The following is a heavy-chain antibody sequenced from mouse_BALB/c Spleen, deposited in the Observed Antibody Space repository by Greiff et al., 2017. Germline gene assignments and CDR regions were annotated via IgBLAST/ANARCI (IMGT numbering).Heavy chain of an antibody. CDR3: AREGNYDAMDY. Sequence: EVQLVESGAELVKPGASVKLSCTASGFNIKDTYMHWVKQRPEQGLEWIGRIDPANGNTKYDPKFQGKATITADTSSNTAYLQLSSLTSEDTAVYYCAREGNYDAMDYWGQGTSVTVSS. V-gene: IGHV14-3*02. J-gene: IGHJ4*01. CDR1: GFNIKDTY. CDR2: IDPANGNT. D-gene: IGHD2-1*01.